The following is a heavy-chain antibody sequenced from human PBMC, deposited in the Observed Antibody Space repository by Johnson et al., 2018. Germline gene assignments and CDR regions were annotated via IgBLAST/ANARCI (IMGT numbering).Heavy chain of an antibody. CDR1: GFTFSSYG. D-gene: IGHD4-11*01. CDR2: ISYDGSNK. CDR3: AKSYSNYDYYYYDMDV. V-gene: IGHV3-30*18. J-gene: IGHJ6*03. Sequence: QVQLVESGGGVVQPGRSLRLSCAASGFTFSSYGMHWVRQAPGKGLEWVAVISYDGSNKYYADSVKGRFTISRDNSKNALYLQMNSLRAEDTAVYYCAKSYSNYDYYYYDMDVWGRGTTVTGSS.